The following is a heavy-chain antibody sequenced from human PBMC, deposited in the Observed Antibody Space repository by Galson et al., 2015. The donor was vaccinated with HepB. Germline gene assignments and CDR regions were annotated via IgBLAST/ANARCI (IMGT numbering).Heavy chain of an antibody. CDR2: IFHTGNT. D-gene: IGHD3-22*01. CDR3: ARAPSAIVVRYFDL. V-gene: IGHV4-59*01. CDR1: GGSISSYY. J-gene: IGHJ2*01. Sequence: SETLSLTCTVSGGSISSYYWSWIRQSPGKGLEWIGYIFHTGNTNYNPSLKSRVTISIDTSKNQFSLKLTSVTAADTAVYYCARAPSAIVVRYFDLWGRGTLVTVSS.